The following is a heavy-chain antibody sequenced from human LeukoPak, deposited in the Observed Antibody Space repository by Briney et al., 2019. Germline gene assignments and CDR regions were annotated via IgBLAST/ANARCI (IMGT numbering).Heavy chain of an antibody. J-gene: IGHJ4*02. CDR2: IIPIFGTA. V-gene: IGHV1-69*13. D-gene: IGHD2-15*01. Sequence: SVKVSCKASGGTFSSYAISWVRQAPGQGLEWMGGIIPIFGTANYAQKFQGRVTITADESTSTAYMELSSLRSEDTAVYYCARVSQASHRYCSAGSCYRNSFDYWGQGTLVTVSS. CDR1: GGTFSSYA. CDR3: ARVSQASHRYCSAGSCYRNSFDY.